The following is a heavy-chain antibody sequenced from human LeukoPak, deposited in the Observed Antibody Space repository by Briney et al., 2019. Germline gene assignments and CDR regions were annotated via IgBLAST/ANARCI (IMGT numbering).Heavy chain of an antibody. V-gene: IGHV3-23*01. Sequence: GGSLRLSCAASGFTFSSYAMSWVRQAPGKGLEWVSAISGSGGSTYYADSVKGRFTISRDNSKNTLYLQMNSLRAEDTAVYYCAKDGDSYYYYYGMDVWGQGTTVTVSS. D-gene: IGHD4-17*01. CDR1: GFTFSSYA. CDR3: AKDGDSYYYYYGMDV. CDR2: ISGSGGST. J-gene: IGHJ6*02.